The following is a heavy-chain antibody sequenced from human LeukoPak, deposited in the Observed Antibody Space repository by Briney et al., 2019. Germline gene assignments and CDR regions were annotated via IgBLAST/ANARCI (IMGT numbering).Heavy chain of an antibody. CDR1: GGPISNYY. CDR3: ARAPGQWLANNWFDP. V-gene: IGHV4-4*07. CDR2: IYSSGST. Sequence: SETLSLTCTVSGGPISNYYWSWIRQPAGKGLEWIGRIYSSGSTNYNPSLKSRVTMSVDTSKNQFSLKLSSVTAADTAVYYCARAPGQWLANNWFDPWGQGTLVTVSS. D-gene: IGHD6-19*01. J-gene: IGHJ5*02.